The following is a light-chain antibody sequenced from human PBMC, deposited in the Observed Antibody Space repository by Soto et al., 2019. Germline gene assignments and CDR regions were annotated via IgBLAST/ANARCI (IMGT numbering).Light chain of an antibody. Sequence: EIVMTQSPATLSVSPGERATLSCRASQSVSSNLAWYQQKPVQAPRLLIYGASTRATGIPARFSGSGSGTEFTLTISIHQSEDFPVYYCQHYNNWPPYTFGQGTKLEIK. CDR3: QHYNNWPPYT. V-gene: IGKV3-15*01. CDR2: GAS. CDR1: QSVSSN. J-gene: IGKJ2*01.